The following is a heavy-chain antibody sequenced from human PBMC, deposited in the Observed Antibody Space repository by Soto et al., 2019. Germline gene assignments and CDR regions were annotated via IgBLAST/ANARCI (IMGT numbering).Heavy chain of an antibody. CDR3: AHISSSSPRPYYYGMDV. CDR2: IYWDDDK. Sequence: QITLKESGPTLVKPTQTLTLTCTFSGFSLSTSGAGVGWIRQPQGKAMEWLALIYWDDDKRYSPSLKSRLTTTKDTSKNQVVLTMTSIDPVDTVTYYCAHISSSSPRPYYYGMDVWGQGTTVTVSS. V-gene: IGHV2-5*02. D-gene: IGHD6-6*01. J-gene: IGHJ6*02. CDR1: GFSLSTSGAG.